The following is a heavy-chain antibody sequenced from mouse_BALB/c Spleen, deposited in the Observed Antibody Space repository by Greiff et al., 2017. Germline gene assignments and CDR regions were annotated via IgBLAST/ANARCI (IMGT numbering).Heavy chain of an antibody. CDR2: IAPGSGST. D-gene: IGHD4-1*01. J-gene: IGHJ3*01. CDR1: GYTFTSYW. V-gene: IGHV1S41*01. Sequence: DLVKPGASVKLSCKASGYTFTSYWINWIKQRPGQGLEWIGRIAPGSGSTYYNEMFKGKATLTVDTSSSTAYIQLSSLSSEDSAVYFCARNWGVQAWFAYWGQGTLVTVSA. CDR3: ARNWGVQAWFAY.